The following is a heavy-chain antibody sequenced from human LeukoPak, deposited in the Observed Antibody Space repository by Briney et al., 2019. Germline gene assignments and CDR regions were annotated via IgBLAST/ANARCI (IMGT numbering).Heavy chain of an antibody. V-gene: IGHV5-51*01. CDR1: GYSFTTYW. CDR3: ARRSLAGFFDY. Sequence: GESLKISCKGSGYSFTTYWIGWVRQLPGKGLEWMGIIYPGDSDTKYSPSFQGQVTISVDKSISTAYLQWSSLKASDTAMYYCARRSLAGFFDYWGQGTLVTVSS. CDR2: IYPGDSDT. J-gene: IGHJ4*02. D-gene: IGHD6-19*01.